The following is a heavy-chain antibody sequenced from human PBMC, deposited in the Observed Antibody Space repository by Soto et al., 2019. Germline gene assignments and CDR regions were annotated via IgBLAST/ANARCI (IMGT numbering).Heavy chain of an antibody. J-gene: IGHJ6*02. CDR2: INAGNGNT. CDR3: ARGPVLLWFGPGVYGMDV. CDR1: GYTFTSYA. Sequence: ASVQVSCKASGYTFTSYAMHWVRQAPGQRLEWMGWINAGNGNTKYSQKFQGRVTITRNTSISTAYMELSSLRSEDTALYYCARGPVLLWFGPGVYGMDVWGQGTTVTVSS. V-gene: IGHV1-3*01. D-gene: IGHD3-10*01.